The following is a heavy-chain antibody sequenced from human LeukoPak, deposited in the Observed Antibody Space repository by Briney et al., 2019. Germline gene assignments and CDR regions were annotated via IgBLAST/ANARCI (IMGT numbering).Heavy chain of an antibody. J-gene: IGHJ5*02. CDR2: IYYSGST. V-gene: IGHV4-39*07. CDR1: GGSISSSSYC. D-gene: IGHD1-26*01. CDR3: ARRSGIGWFDP. Sequence: SETLSLTCTVSGGSISSSSYCWGWIRQPPGKGLEWIGSIYYSGSTYYNPSLKSRVTISVDTSKNQFSLKLSSVTAADTAVYYCARRSGIGWFDPWGQGTLVTVSS.